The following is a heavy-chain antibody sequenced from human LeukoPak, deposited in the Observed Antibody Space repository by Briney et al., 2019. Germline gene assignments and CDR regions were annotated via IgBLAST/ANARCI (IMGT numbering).Heavy chain of an antibody. CDR3: ARDYDFWSGYGSYYMDV. J-gene: IGHJ6*03. CDR2: IYTSGST. Sequence: PSETLSLTCTVSGGSISSYYWSWIRPPAGKGLERIGRIYTSGSTNYNPSLKSRVTMSVDTSKNQFSLKLSSVTAADTAVYYCARDYDFWSGYGSYYMDVWGKGTTVTVSS. CDR1: GGSISSYY. D-gene: IGHD3-3*01. V-gene: IGHV4-4*07.